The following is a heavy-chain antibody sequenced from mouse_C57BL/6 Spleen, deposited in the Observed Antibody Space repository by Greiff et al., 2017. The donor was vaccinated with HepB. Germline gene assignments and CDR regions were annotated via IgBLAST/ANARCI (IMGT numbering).Heavy chain of an antibody. Sequence: EVMLVESGGGLVQPKGSLKLSCAASGFSFNTYAMNWVRQAPGKGLEWVARIRSKSNNYATYYADSVKDRFTISRDDSESMLYLQMNNLKTEDTAMYYCVRDYDYYFDYWGQGTTLTVSS. V-gene: IGHV10-1*01. D-gene: IGHD2-4*01. CDR3: VRDYDYYFDY. CDR2: IRSKSNNYAT. CDR1: GFSFNTYA. J-gene: IGHJ2*01.